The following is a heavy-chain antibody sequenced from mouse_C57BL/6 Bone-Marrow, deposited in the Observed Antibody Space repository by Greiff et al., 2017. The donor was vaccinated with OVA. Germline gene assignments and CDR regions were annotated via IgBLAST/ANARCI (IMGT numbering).Heavy chain of an antibody. Sequence: DVKLQESGPVLVKPGASVKMSCKASGYTFTDYYMNWVKQSHGKSLEWIGVINPYNGGTSYNQKFKGKATLTVDKSSSTAYMELNSLTSEDSAVYYCARDLYYYAMDYWGQGTSVTVSS. CDR1: GYTFTDYY. CDR3: ARDLYYYAMDY. V-gene: IGHV1-19*01. J-gene: IGHJ4*01. CDR2: INPYNGGT.